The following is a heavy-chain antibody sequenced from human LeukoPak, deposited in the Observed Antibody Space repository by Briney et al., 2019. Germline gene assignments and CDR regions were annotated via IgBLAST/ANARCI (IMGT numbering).Heavy chain of an antibody. CDR3: ARDRVSVPDTAMVHLFDY. D-gene: IGHD5-18*01. CDR1: GFTFSSYA. J-gene: IGHJ4*02. Sequence: GGSLRLSCAASGFTFSSYAMHWVRQAPGKGLEWVAVISYDGSNKYYADSVKGRFTISRDNSKNTLYLQMNSLRAEDTAVYYCARDRVSVPDTAMVHLFDYWGQGTLVTVSS. CDR2: ISYDGSNK. V-gene: IGHV3-30-3*01.